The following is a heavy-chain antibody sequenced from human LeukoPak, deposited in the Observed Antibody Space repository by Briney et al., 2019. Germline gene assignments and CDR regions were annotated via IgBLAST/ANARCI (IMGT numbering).Heavy chain of an antibody. J-gene: IGHJ6*03. V-gene: IGHV4-39*01. CDR2: IFYSGST. CDR1: GGSISTSSYY. Sequence: SETLSLTCTVSGGSISTSSYYWGWIRQPPGKGLEWIGSIFYSGSTYYNPSLKSRVTLSLDTSKNQFSLKLSSVTAADTAVYYCARHVRFLEWPAARGYYYYMDVWGKGTTVTVSS. D-gene: IGHD3-3*01. CDR3: ARHVRFLEWPAARGYYYYMDV.